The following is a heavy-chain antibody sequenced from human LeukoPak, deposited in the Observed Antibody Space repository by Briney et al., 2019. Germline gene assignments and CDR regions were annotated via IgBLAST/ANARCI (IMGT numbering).Heavy chain of an antibody. D-gene: IGHD6-13*01. CDR2: IIPILGIA. J-gene: IGHJ6*02. Sequence: SVKLSCKASGGTFSSYAISWVRQAPGQGLEWMGRIIPILGIANYAQKFQGRVTITADKSTSTAYMELSSLRSEDTAVYYCASIAAADIYYYYGMDVWGQGTTVTVSS. CDR3: ASIAAADIYYYYGMDV. V-gene: IGHV1-69*04. CDR1: GGTFSSYA.